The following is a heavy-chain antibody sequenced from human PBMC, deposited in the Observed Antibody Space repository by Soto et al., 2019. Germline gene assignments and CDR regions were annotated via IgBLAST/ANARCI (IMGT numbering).Heavy chain of an antibody. CDR3: AKVGSDSGWALDF. CDR2: ITWDGGTI. V-gene: IGHV3-43*01. D-gene: IGHD6-19*01. Sequence: GGSLRLSCAASGFTFGDHTMHWVRQAPGKGLEWVSVITWDGGTILYADSVKGRFTISRDNSKNSLYLQMNSLRTEDTALYYCAKVGSDSGWALDFWGQGALVTVSS. CDR1: GFTFGDHT. J-gene: IGHJ4*02.